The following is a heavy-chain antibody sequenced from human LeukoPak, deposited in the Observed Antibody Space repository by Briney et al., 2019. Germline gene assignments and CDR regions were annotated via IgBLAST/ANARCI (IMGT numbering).Heavy chain of an antibody. D-gene: IGHD4-11*01. CDR3: TRGDYSNYDY. J-gene: IGHJ4*02. V-gene: IGHV3-49*03. Sequence: PGGSLRLSCTASCFTFGDYAMSWFRQAPGKGLEWVGFIRNRPNGGTTEYAASVKGRFTISRDDSKSIAYLQMNSLKIEDTAVYYCTRGDYSNYDYWGQGTLVTVSS. CDR1: CFTFGDYA. CDR2: IRNRPNGGTT.